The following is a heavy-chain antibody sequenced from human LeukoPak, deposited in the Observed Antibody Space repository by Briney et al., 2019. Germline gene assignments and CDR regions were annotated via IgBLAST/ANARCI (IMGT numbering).Heavy chain of an antibody. CDR2: TYYSGST. D-gene: IGHD3-10*01. V-gene: IGHV4-59*01. Sequence: GSLRLSCAASGFTFSSYSMNWIRQPPGKGLEWIGYTYYSGSTNYNPSLKSRVTISVDTSKNQFSLKLSSVTAADTAVYYCAGGVLWSQGRFDPWGQGTLVTVSS. CDR3: AGGVLWSQGRFDP. CDR1: GFTFSSYS. J-gene: IGHJ5*02.